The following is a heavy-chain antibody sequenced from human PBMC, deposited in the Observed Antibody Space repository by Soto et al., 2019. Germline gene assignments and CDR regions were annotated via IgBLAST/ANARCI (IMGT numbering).Heavy chain of an antibody. D-gene: IGHD3-22*01. CDR1: GFTFSNYG. Sequence: GGSLRLSCADSGFTFSNYGMHWVRQAPGKGLEWVAAISYDGSNKYYADSVEGRFTISRDNSKSTVYLQMNSLRAEDTAIYYYAKDTYYYDSSGYYVFDYWGQGALVTVSS. J-gene: IGHJ4*02. CDR3: AKDTYYYDSSGYYVFDY. V-gene: IGHV3-30*18. CDR2: ISYDGSNK.